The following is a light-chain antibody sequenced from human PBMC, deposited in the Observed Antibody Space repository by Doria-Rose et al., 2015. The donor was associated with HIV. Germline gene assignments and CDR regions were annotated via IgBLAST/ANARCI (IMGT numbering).Light chain of an antibody. CDR3: QQSYSTPLT. V-gene: IGKV1-39*01. Sequence: DIQLTQSPSSLSASVGDRVTITCRASQSTGSFLNWYQQKPGKAPKLLIYAASSLQNGVTSRFSGSGSGTDFTLTISSLQPEDFATYFCQQSYSTPLTFGGGTKAEIK. CDR2: AAS. J-gene: IGKJ4*01. CDR1: QSTGSF.